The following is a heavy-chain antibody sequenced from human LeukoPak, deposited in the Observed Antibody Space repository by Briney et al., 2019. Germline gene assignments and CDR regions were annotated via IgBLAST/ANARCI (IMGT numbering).Heavy chain of an antibody. CDR3: ARELPREVTLDY. D-gene: IGHD2-21*02. V-gene: IGHV3-74*01. Sequence: PGGSLRLSCVASGFDFFSYGMQWVRQAPGKGLVWVSRIFSDGTTTSYADSVKGRFTISRDNAKNTLYLQMNSLRAEDTAVHYCARELPREVTLDYWGQGTLVTVSP. CDR1: GFDFFSYG. J-gene: IGHJ4*01. CDR2: IFSDGTTT.